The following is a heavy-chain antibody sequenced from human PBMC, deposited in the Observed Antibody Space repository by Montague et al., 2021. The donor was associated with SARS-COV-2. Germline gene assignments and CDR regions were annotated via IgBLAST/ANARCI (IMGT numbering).Heavy chain of an antibody. Sequence: TLSLTCTVSGGSISSGGYYWSWIRQHPGKGLKWIGYIYYSGSTYYNPSLKSRVTISVDTSKNQFSLKLSSVTAADTAVYYCARARRGSGSGSYFDILVNWFDPWGQGTLVTVSS. CDR2: IYYSGST. J-gene: IGHJ5*02. V-gene: IGHV4-31*03. CDR1: GGSISSGGYY. D-gene: IGHD3-10*01. CDR3: ARARRGSGSGSYFDILVNWFDP.